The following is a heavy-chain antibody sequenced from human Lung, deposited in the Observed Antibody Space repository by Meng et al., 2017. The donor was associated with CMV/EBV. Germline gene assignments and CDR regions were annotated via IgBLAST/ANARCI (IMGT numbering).Heavy chain of an antibody. V-gene: IGHV4-59*01. J-gene: IGHJ6*02. CDR1: GGSISSYY. Sequence: SETLSLTCTVSGGSISSYYWSWIRQPPGKGLEWIGYIYYSGSTNYNPSLKSRVTISVDTSKNQFSLKLSSVTAADTAVYYCARDGSLVRLDVWGQGHTVTVSS. CDR2: IYYSGST. D-gene: IGHD1-26*01. CDR3: ARDGSLVRLDV.